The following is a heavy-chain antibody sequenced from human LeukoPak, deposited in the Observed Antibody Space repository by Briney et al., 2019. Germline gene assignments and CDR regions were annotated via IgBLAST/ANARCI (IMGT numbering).Heavy chain of an antibody. CDR1: GGSISSYC. J-gene: IGHJ6*02. Sequence: SETLSLTCAVSGGSISSYCWNWVRQPPGKGLEWVGYIYYSGSTNYNPSLKSRVTISVDTSKNQFSLELSSVTAEDTAVYYCARASHSVDHHVLFLEWLSGDYGMDVWGQGTTVTVSS. CDR2: IYYSGST. CDR3: ARASHSVDHHVLFLEWLSGDYGMDV. D-gene: IGHD3-3*01. V-gene: IGHV4-59*01.